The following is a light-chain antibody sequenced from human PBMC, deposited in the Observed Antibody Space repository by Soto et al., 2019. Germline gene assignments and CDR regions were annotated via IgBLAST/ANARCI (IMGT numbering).Light chain of an antibody. CDR1: QSVSSN. V-gene: IGKV3-20*01. Sequence: EIVMTQSPATLSVSPGERATLSCRASQSVSSNLAWYQQKPGQAPRLLIYDVSSRSPGIPDRFLGSGSETDFTLTISRLEPEDFAVYYCQQYGSSPITFGQGTRLEIK. J-gene: IGKJ5*01. CDR2: DVS. CDR3: QQYGSSPIT.